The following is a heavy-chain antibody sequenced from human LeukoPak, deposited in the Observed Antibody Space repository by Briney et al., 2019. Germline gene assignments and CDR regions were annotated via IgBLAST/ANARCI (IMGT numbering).Heavy chain of an antibody. CDR2: INQDESEK. CDR1: GFTFSYNW. Sequence: GGSLRLSCAASGFTFSYNWMHWVRQAPGKGLEWVANINQDESEKYYVDSVKGRFTISRDNAKNSLSLQMHSLRAEDTAVYYCARDIYYDDFPSAFDIWGQGTMVTVSS. D-gene: IGHD3-22*01. CDR3: ARDIYYDDFPSAFDI. J-gene: IGHJ3*02. V-gene: IGHV3-7*01.